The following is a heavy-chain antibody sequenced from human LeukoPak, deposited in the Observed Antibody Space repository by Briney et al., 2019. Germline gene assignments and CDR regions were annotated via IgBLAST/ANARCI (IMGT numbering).Heavy chain of an antibody. V-gene: IGHV4-34*01. CDR3: ASPIYGDYTENGFDI. CDR2: INHSGST. Sequence: SETLSLTCAVYGGSFSGDYWSWIRQPPGKGLEWIGEINHSGSTNYNPSLKSRVTILVDTSKNQFSLKLNSVTAADTAVYYCASPIYGDYTENGFDIWGQGTTVTVSS. J-gene: IGHJ3*02. CDR1: GGSFSGDY. D-gene: IGHD4-17*01.